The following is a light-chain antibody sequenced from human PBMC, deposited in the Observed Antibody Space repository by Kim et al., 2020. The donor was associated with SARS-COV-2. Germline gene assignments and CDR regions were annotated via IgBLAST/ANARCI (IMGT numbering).Light chain of an antibody. V-gene: IGKV3-15*01. CDR3: QQYSKWPIT. CDR1: QTINNN. CDR2: GIS. Sequence: IVMTQSPATLSLSPGDRATLSCRASQTINNNYLAWYQQKPGQAPRLLIYGISNRASSLPARFSGSGSGTEFTLTISSLQSEDFATYYCQQYSKWPITFGQGTRLEIK. J-gene: IGKJ5*01.